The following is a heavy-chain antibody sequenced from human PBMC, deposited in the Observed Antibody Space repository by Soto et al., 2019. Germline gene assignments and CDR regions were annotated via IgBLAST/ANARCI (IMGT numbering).Heavy chain of an antibody. J-gene: IGHJ6*02. D-gene: IGHD4-17*01. Sequence: PSETLSLTCAVYGGSFSGYYWSWIRQPPGKGLEWIGEINHSGSTNYNPSLKSRVTISVDTSKNQFSLKLSSVTAADTAVYYCARNSRTDYGDSFYYYNGMDVWGQGTTVTVSS. CDR3: ARNSRTDYGDSFYYYNGMDV. CDR2: INHSGST. CDR1: GGSFSGYY. V-gene: IGHV4-34*01.